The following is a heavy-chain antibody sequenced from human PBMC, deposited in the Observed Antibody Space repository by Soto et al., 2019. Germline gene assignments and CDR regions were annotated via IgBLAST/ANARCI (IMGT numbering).Heavy chain of an antibody. CDR3: ARGGRSSSGSNY. V-gene: IGHV4-31*03. J-gene: IGHJ4*02. CDR2: IYYSGST. CDR1: GGSISSGGYY. D-gene: IGHD6-6*01. Sequence: PSETLSLTCTVSGGSISSGGYYWSWIRQHPGKGLEWIGYIYYSGSTYYSPSRKGRVTISVDTSKNQFSLKLSSVTDADTAVYYCARGGRSSSGSNYWGQVTLVTVSS.